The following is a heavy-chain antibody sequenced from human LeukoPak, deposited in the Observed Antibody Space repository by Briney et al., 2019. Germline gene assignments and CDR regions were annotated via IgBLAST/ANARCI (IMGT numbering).Heavy chain of an antibody. CDR3: TRGPSNSDY. J-gene: IGHJ4*02. V-gene: IGHV1-2*06. CDR2: INPTSGGT. Sequence: ASVKVSCKVSGYTFSGYYLHWVRQAPGQGLEWMGRINPTSGGTNYAQEFQGRVTMTRDTSISTAYMDLSSLTSDDTAVYYCTRGPSNSDYWGQGTLVTVSS. CDR1: GYTFSGYY. D-gene: IGHD2-8*01.